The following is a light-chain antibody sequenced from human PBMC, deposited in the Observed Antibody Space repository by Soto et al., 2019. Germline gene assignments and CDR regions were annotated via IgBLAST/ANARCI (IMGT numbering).Light chain of an antibody. J-gene: IGKJ4*01. CDR3: QQRSNWSLT. CDR2: DAS. CDR1: QGVSSY. V-gene: IGKV3D-11*01. Sequence: EIVLTQSPATLSLSPGERATLSCRASQGVSSYLAWYQQKPGQAPRLLIYDASNRATGIPARFSGSGPGTDFTLTISSLEPEDFAVYYWQQRSNWSLTFGGGTKLEIK.